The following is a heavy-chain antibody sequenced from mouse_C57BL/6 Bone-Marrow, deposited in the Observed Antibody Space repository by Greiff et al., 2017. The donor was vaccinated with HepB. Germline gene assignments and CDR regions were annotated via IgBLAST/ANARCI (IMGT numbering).Heavy chain of an antibody. CDR2: IDPENGDT. CDR1: GFNIKDDY. J-gene: IGHJ2*01. V-gene: IGHV14-4*01. D-gene: IGHD1-1*01. Sequence: EVKLQESGAELVRPGASVKLSCTASGFNIKDDYMHWVKQRPEQGLEWIGWIDPENGDTEYASKFQGKATITADTSSNTAYLQLSSLTSEDTAVYYCTTTPFITTLYFDYWGQGTTLTVSS. CDR3: TTTPFITTLYFDY.